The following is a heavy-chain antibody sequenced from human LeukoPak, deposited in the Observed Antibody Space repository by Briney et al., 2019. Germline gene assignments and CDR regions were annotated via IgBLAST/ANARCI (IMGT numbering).Heavy chain of an antibody. CDR2: ISYDGSNK. Sequence: GRSLRLSCAASGFTFSSYAMHWVRQAPGKGLEWVAVISYDGSNKYYADSVKGRFTISRDNSKNTLYLQMNSLRAEDTAVYYCAKSHYYGSGSYDYWGQGTLVTVSS. CDR3: AKSHYYGSGSYDY. CDR1: GFTFSSYA. V-gene: IGHV3-30-3*02. J-gene: IGHJ4*02. D-gene: IGHD3-10*01.